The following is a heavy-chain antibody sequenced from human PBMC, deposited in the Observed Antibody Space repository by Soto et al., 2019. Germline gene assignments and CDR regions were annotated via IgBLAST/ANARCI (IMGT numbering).Heavy chain of an antibody. J-gene: IGHJ5*02. CDR2: ISGSGGST. CDR3: AKALDSSASTNRFDP. D-gene: IGHD6-6*01. Sequence: VVLLRLSCADSGGTCGSYAVRWVCKAPWTGLEWVSAISGSGGSTYYADSVKGRFTISTDNSKNTLYLQMNSLRAEDTAVYYCAKALDSSASTNRFDPWGQGTLVTASS. CDR1: GGTCGSYA. V-gene: IGHV3-23*01.